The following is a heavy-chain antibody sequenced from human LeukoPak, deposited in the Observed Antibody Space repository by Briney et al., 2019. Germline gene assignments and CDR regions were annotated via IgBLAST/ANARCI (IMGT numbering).Heavy chain of an antibody. Sequence: PSQTLSLTCTVSGGSISSGSYYWSWIRQPAGKGLEWIERIYTSGSTNYNPSLKSRVTISVDTSKNQFSLKLSSVTAADTAVYYCAREDIVGASPFDYWGQGTLVTVSS. J-gene: IGHJ4*02. CDR2: IYTSGST. CDR1: GGSISSGSYY. V-gene: IGHV4-61*02. D-gene: IGHD1-26*01. CDR3: AREDIVGASPFDY.